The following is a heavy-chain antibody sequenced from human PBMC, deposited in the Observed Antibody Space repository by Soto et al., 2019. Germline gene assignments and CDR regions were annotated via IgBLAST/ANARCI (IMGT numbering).Heavy chain of an antibody. CDR3: ARDRRGKLLWFGELKDYYYYGMDV. D-gene: IGHD3-10*01. Sequence: PSETLSLTCTVSGGSISSYYWSWIRQPPGKGLEWIGYIYYSGSTNYNPSLKSRVTISVDTSKIQFSLKLSSVTAADTAVYYCARDRRGKLLWFGELKDYYYYGMDVWGQGTTVTVSS. J-gene: IGHJ6*02. CDR2: IYYSGST. V-gene: IGHV4-59*01. CDR1: GGSISSYY.